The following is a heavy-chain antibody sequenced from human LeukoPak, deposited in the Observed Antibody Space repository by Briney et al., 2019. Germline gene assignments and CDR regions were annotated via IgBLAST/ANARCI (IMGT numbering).Heavy chain of an antibody. D-gene: IGHD3-10*01. Sequence: PSEPLSLTCTVSGGSISSHYWTWIRPPAGKGLEWIGRVYGYGSTNYNPSFESRVTMSVDTSKNQFSLKLKSVSAADTGVYFCAREGHIWFGELGNVWGKGTTVTVSS. J-gene: IGHJ6*04. CDR2: VYGYGST. V-gene: IGHV4-4*07. CDR3: AREGHIWFGELGNV. CDR1: GGSISSHY.